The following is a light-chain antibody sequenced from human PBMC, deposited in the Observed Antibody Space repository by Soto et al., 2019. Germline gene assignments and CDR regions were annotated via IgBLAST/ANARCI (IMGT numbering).Light chain of an antibody. CDR3: QTWGTGIVI. V-gene: IGLV4-69*01. J-gene: IGLJ2*01. CDR1: SGHSNYA. Sequence: QLVLTQSPSASASLGASVKLTCTLSSGHSNYAIAWHQQQPEQGPRYLMKLNRDGSHSTGDVIPNLFSGSSSGAERYLTISSLQSEDAADYYCQTWGTGIVIFGGGTKLTVL. CDR2: LNRDGSH.